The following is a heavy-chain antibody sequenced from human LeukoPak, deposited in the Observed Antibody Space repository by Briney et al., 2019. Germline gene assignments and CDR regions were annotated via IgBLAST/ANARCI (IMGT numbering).Heavy chain of an antibody. V-gene: IGHV3-23*01. CDR3: AKELTTERAPGVDS. J-gene: IGHJ4*02. CDR2: ISGSGDTT. Sequence: PGGSLRLSCTASGFTFSSFSMSWDRQGPGTGLEWVWAISGSGDTTFYADSVKGRFTISRDNSKKTLYLQVNSLRAEDTAVYFCAKELTTERAPGVDSWGQGTLVTVSS. CDR1: GFTFSSFS. D-gene: IGHD4-17*01.